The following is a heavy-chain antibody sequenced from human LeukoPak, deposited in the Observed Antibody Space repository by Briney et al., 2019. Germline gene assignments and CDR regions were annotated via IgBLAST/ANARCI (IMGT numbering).Heavy chain of an antibody. CDR3: AREVQLLWYYYYTDV. D-gene: IGHD2-2*01. CDR1: GFTFSSYS. J-gene: IGHJ6*03. V-gene: IGHV3-7*01. Sequence: GGSLRLSCAASGFTFSSYSMNWVRQAPGKGLEWVANIKQDGSEKYYVDSVKGRFTISRDNAKNSLYLQMNSLRAEDTAVYYCAREVQLLWYYYYTDVWGKGTTVTVSS. CDR2: IKQDGSEK.